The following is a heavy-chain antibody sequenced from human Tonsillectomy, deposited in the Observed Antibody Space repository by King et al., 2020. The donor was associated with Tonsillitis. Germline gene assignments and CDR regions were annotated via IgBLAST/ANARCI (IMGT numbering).Heavy chain of an antibody. J-gene: IGHJ4*02. Sequence: VQLVESGGGVVQPGRSLRLSCAASGFTFSSYAMHWVRQAPGKGLEWVAVISYDGSNKYYADSVKGRFTISRDNSKNTLYLQMNSLRAEDTAVYYCAGGNAWFGELPLYYFYHWGQGTLGTVSS. CDR3: AGGNAWFGELPLYYFYH. V-gene: IGHV3-30*04. D-gene: IGHD3-10*01. CDR1: GFTFSSYA. CDR2: ISYDGSNK.